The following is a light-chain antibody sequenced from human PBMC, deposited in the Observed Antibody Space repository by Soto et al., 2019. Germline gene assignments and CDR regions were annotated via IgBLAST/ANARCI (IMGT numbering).Light chain of an antibody. J-gene: IGLJ2*01. Sequence: QAVVTQPPSVSGAPGQRVTISCTGSSSNIGAGYDVHWYQQLPGTAPKLLIYGNSNRPSGVPDRFSGSKSGTSASLGITGLQAEDEADYYCQSYDSSLSGSKVFGGGTKLTVL. CDR3: QSYDSSLSGSKV. V-gene: IGLV1-40*01. CDR1: SSNIGAGYD. CDR2: GNS.